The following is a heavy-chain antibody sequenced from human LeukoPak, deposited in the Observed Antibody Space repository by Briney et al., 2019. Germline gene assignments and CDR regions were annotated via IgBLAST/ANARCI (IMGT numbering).Heavy chain of an antibody. V-gene: IGHV3-23*01. Sequence: PGGSLRLSCAASGFTFISYAMSWVRQAPGKGLEWVSTISGSGVSTYYADSVKGRFTISRDNSKNTLFLQMNGLRAEDTAVYYCARRSGVGSYLDYWGQGTLVTVSS. D-gene: IGHD3-10*01. CDR3: ARRSGVGSYLDY. J-gene: IGHJ4*02. CDR2: ISGSGVST. CDR1: GFTFISYA.